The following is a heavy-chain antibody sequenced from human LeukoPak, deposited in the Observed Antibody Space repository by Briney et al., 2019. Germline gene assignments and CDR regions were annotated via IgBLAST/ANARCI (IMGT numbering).Heavy chain of an antibody. CDR1: GFTFSSFA. CDR2: ISASGAGT. J-gene: IGHJ4*02. D-gene: IGHD1-1*01. V-gene: IGHV3-23*01. Sequence: GSLRLSCAASGFTFSSFAMTWVRQAPGKGLQWVSTISASGAGTYYTDSVKGRFIISRDNSKNTLYLQMNSLRSEDTATYYCTKGPKRSSASGTPHEWGQGRLIIVS. CDR3: TKGPKRSSASGTPHE.